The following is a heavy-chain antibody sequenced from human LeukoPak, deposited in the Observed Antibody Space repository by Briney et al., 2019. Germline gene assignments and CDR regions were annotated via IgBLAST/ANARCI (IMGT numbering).Heavy chain of an antibody. Sequence: GGSLRLSCAASGFTFRDFWMHWVRQAPGKGPVWVSRMSPDGSATYYAASVKGRFTISRDNAENTMYLQMSSLRAEDTAVYYCARDMWGTFDYWGQGALVTVSS. V-gene: IGHV3-74*01. J-gene: IGHJ4*02. CDR1: GFTFRDFW. D-gene: IGHD7-27*01. CDR2: MSPDGSAT. CDR3: ARDMWGTFDY.